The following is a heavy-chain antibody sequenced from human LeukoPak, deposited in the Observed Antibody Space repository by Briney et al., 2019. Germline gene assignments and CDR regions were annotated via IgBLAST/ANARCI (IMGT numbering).Heavy chain of an antibody. D-gene: IGHD3-3*01. CDR3: ARTHYDFWSGYYPGDKDFDY. J-gene: IGHJ4*02. CDR1: GGSISSGSYY. CDR2: IYTSGST. Sequence: PSQTLSLTCTVSGGSISSGSYYWSWIRQPAGKGLEWIGRIYTSGSTNYNPSLKSRVTISVDTSKNQFSLKLSSVTAADTAVYYCARTHYDFWSGYYPGDKDFDYWGQGTLVTVSS. V-gene: IGHV4-61*02.